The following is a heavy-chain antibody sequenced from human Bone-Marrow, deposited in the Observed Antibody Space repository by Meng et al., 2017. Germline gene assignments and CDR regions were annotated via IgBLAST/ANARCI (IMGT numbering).Heavy chain of an antibody. CDR3: TTSLLVYAFDV. CDR2: LDPGDGEV. Sequence: ASVKVSCKVSGYNFTDFYIYWVQQAPGKGLEWMGLLDPGDGEVRYAERFQGRISMTADTSTDTAYMELNRLTSEDTAVYYCTTSLLVYAFDVWGQGTKVTVSS. CDR1: GYNFTDFY. D-gene: IGHD3-9*01. J-gene: IGHJ3*01. V-gene: IGHV1-69-2*01.